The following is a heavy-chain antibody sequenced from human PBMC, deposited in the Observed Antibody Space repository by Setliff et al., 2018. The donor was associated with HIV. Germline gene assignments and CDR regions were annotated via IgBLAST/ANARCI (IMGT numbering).Heavy chain of an antibody. Sequence: SLRLSCAASGFTFSSDAMSWVRQAPGKGLEWVSVISVSGRSTYYADSVKGRFTISSDNSKNTLYLQMSSLRAEDTAVYYCASGTGASDSRGYYRQQAFAIWGRGTKVTVSS. CDR2: ISVSGRST. V-gene: IGHV3-23*01. CDR3: ASGTGASDSRGYYRQQAFAI. CDR1: GFTFSSDA. D-gene: IGHD3-22*01. J-gene: IGHJ3*02.